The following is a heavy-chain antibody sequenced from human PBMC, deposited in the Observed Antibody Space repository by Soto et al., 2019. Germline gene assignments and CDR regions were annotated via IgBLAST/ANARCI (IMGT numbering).Heavy chain of an antibody. D-gene: IGHD4-17*01. Sequence: QVQLVDSGGGVVQPGRSLRLSCATSGFTFSSHAMHWVRQAPGKGLEWVAVIAYDGSDKYYVDSVKGRFTISRDNSRKMLYLYMNNPRLEDTAVYYCARDKGDYQYGRHYYYYGMDVWGQGTTVNVTS. J-gene: IGHJ6*02. CDR2: IAYDGSDK. V-gene: IGHV3-30-3*01. CDR3: ARDKGDYQYGRHYYYYGMDV. CDR1: GFTFSSHA.